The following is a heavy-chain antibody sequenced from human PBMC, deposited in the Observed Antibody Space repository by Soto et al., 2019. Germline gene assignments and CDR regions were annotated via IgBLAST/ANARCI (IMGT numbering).Heavy chain of an antibody. D-gene: IGHD3-16*01. CDR3: ARGPPFH. CDR1: GGSISSGGYS. Sequence: QLQLQESGSELVKPSQTLSLTCAVSGGSISSGGYSWSWIRQPPGKGLEGIGYIYHSGSTYYNPSINGRXXISVDRSKNQFSLKLSSVTAADTAVYYCARGPPFHWGQGTLVTVSS. CDR2: IYHSGST. J-gene: IGHJ4*02. V-gene: IGHV4-30-2*01.